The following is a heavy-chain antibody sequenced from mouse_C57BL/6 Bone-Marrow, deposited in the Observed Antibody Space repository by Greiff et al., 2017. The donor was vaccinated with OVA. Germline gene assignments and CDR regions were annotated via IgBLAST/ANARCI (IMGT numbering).Heavy chain of an antibody. CDR2: IWWADDK. Sequence: QVTLKESGPGLLQPSQTLSLTCSFSGFSLSTFGMGVGWLRPPSGLGLVWLAHIWWADDKYYNPALKSRLTITMNTSKNQVCLKIAKVDTADTATYYCARSGWLLRVFYWYFDVWGTGTTVTVSS. V-gene: IGHV8-8*01. CDR3: ARSGWLLRVFYWYFDV. J-gene: IGHJ1*03. CDR1: GFSLSTFGMG. D-gene: IGHD2-3*01.